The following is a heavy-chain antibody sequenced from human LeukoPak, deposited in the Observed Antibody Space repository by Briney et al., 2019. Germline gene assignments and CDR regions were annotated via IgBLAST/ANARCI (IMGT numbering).Heavy chain of an antibody. V-gene: IGHV3-72*01. J-gene: IGHJ6*02. CDR2: SRNKPNSYTT. D-gene: IGHD5-12*01. CDR1: GFTFSDHY. CDR3: VRGPAGYGAAGSPNYCFPMDV. Sequence: GGSLGLSCVVSGFTFSDHYMEWVRQAPGKGLEWVARSRNKPNSYTTKYAASVEGRFTVSRDDSQKSLYLQMNGLTTDDTTVYYCVRGPAGYGAAGSPNYCFPMDVWGQGTTVTVSS.